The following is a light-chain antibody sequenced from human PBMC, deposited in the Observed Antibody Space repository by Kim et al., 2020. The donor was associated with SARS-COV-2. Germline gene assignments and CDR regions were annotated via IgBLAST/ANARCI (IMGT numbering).Light chain of an antibody. CDR1: QTVNSY. CDR2: GAS. Sequence: VSPGERATLSCRASQTVNSYLVWYQQKPGQAPRLLIYGASTRATGIPARFSGSGSGTEFTLTITSLQSEDFAVYYCQQHNNWPLTFGGGTKVDIK. V-gene: IGKV3-15*01. J-gene: IGKJ4*01. CDR3: QQHNNWPLT.